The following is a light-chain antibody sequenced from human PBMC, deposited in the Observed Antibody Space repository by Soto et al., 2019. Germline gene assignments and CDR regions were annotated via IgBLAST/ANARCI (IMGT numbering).Light chain of an antibody. J-gene: IGKJ3*01. CDR2: GAS. Sequence: IVMTQSPATLSVSPGERATLSCRASQSVASNLAWYQQRLGQAPRLLVYGASTRATGIPARFSGSGSGTEFTLTISSVQSEDVAVYYCQQYNKWPVFTFGPGTRVDIK. V-gene: IGKV3-15*01. CDR1: QSVASN. CDR3: QQYNKWPVFT.